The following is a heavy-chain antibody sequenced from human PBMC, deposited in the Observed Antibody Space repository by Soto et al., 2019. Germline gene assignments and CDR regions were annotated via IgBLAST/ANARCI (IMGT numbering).Heavy chain of an antibody. CDR3: ARERYCGSTSCYRRYYYYYGMDV. J-gene: IGHJ6*02. CDR2: ISYDGNNK. D-gene: IGHD2-2*01. Sequence: QVQLVESGGGVVQPGRSLRLSCAASGFTFSSYAMHWVRQAPGKGLEWVAVISYDGNNKYYADSVKGRFTISRDNSKNTLYLQMNSLRAEDTAVYYCARERYCGSTSCYRRYYYYYGMDVWGQGTTVTLSS. CDR1: GFTFSSYA. V-gene: IGHV3-30-3*01.